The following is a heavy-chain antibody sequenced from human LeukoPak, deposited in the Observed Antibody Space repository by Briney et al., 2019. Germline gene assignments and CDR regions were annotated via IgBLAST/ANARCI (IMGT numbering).Heavy chain of an antibody. CDR2: IYYSGST. CDR1: GGSISSSSYY. CDR3: AREEVDWNYIYYYYYMDV. V-gene: IGHV4-39*07. Sequence: PSETLSLTCTVSGGSISSSSYYWGWIRQPPGKGLEWIGSIYYSGSTNYNPSLKSRVTISVDTSKNQFSLKLSSVTAADTAVYYCAREEVDWNYIYYYYYMDVWGKGTTVTVSS. D-gene: IGHD1-7*01. J-gene: IGHJ6*03.